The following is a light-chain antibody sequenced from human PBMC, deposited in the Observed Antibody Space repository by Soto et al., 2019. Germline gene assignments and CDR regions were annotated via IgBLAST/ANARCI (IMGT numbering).Light chain of an antibody. CDR1: QSISSW. CDR3: QQYNTYPLT. J-gene: IGKJ4*01. Sequence: DIQMTQSPSTLSASVGDRVTITCRASQSISSWLAWYQQKPGKAPKCLIFKASSLESGVPSRFSGSGSGTEFSLTISSLQPDDFATYYCQQYNTYPLTFGGGTKVEIK. CDR2: KAS. V-gene: IGKV1-5*03.